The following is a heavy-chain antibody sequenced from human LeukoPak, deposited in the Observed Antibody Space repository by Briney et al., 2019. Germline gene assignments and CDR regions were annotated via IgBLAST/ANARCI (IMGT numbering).Heavy chain of an antibody. CDR3: ARGTTMIADAFDI. D-gene: IGHD3-22*01. Sequence: SETLSLTCTVSGGSISSGDYYWSWIRQPPGKGLEWIGYIYYSGSTYYNPSLKSRVTISLDTSKNQFSLRLTSVTAADTAVYYCARGTTMIADAFDIWGQGTMVTVSS. V-gene: IGHV4-30-4*01. J-gene: IGHJ3*02. CDR1: GGSISSGDYY. CDR2: IYYSGST.